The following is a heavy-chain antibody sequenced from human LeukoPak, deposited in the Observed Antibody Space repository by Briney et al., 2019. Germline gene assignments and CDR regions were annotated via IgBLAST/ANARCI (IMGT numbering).Heavy chain of an antibody. V-gene: IGHV5-51*01. Sequence: GESLKISCKGSGYSFTSYWIGWVRQMPGKGLEWMGIIYPGDSDTRYSPSFQGRVTISADKSINTAYLQWSSLTASDTAMYYCARGEYCSGATCTFDYWGQGTLVTVSS. CDR3: ARGEYCSGATCTFDY. CDR2: IYPGDSDT. D-gene: IGHD2-15*01. CDR1: GYSFTSYW. J-gene: IGHJ4*02.